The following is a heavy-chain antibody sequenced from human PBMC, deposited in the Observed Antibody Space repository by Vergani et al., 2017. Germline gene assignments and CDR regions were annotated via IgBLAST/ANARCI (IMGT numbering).Heavy chain of an antibody. CDR3: AREYSSSVGFLAY. D-gene: IGHD6-6*01. V-gene: IGHV4-4*07. CDR2: IYTSEST. J-gene: IGHJ4*03. Sequence: QVQLQESGPGLVKPSETLSLTCIVSGGSISPYYWSWIRQPAGKGLEWLGRIYTSESTNYNPSLKSRVPMTVDTSKNQFSLELSSVTAADTAVYYCAREYSSSVGFLAYWGQGTLVTGSS. CDR1: GGSISPYY.